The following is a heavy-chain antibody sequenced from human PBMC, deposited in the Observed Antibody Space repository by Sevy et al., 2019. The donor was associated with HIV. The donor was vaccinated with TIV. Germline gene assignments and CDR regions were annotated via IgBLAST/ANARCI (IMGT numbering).Heavy chain of an antibody. J-gene: IGHJ4*02. D-gene: IGHD3-16*01. V-gene: IGHV3-21*01. CDR1: GFTFSSYS. CDR3: ARDFLTYYDYVWGSYSY. CDR2: ISSSSSYI. Sequence: GGSLRLSCAASGFTFSSYSMNWVRQAPGKGLEWVSSISSSSSYIYYADSVKGQFTISRDNAKNSLYLQMNSLRAEDTAVYYCARDFLTYYDYVWGSYSYWGQGTLVTVSS.